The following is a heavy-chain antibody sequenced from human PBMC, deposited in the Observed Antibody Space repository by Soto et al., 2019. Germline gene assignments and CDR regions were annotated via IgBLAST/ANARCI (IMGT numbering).Heavy chain of an antibody. Sequence: ASVKVSCKASGYTFTSYDINWVRQATGQGLEWMGWMNPNSGNTGYAQKFQGRVTMTRNTSISTAYMELSSLRSEDTAVYYCARITQLERWFDPWGQGTLVTVSS. V-gene: IGHV1-8*01. CDR3: ARITQLERWFDP. CDR1: GYTFTSYD. CDR2: MNPNSGNT. J-gene: IGHJ5*02. D-gene: IGHD1-1*01.